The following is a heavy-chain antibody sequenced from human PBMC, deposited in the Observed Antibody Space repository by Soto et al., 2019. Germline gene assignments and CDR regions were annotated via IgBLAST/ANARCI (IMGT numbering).Heavy chain of an antibody. CDR1: GYTFTNYY. V-gene: IGHV1-46*03. Sequence: QVQLVQSGAEVKKPGASVKVSCKASGYTFTNYYIHWVRQAPGQGLEWMGIINPSGGSTSYAQKFQGRVTMTRGTSTSTVYMELSSLRSEDTAMYYCTKGSVTVTTHYMDVWGKGTTVTVSS. D-gene: IGHD4-17*01. CDR2: INPSGGST. CDR3: TKGSVTVTTHYMDV. J-gene: IGHJ6*03.